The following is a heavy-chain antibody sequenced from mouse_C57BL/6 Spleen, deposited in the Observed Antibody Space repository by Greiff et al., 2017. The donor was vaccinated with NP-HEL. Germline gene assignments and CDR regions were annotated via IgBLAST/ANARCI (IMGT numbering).Heavy chain of an antibody. V-gene: IGHV1-4*01. Sequence: QVQLQQSGAELARPGASVKMSCKASGYTFTSYTMHWVKQRPGQGLEWIGYINPSSGYTKYNQKFKDKATLTADKSSSTAYMQLSSLTSEDSAVYYCARSYGGGYFDVWGTGTTVTVSS. CDR3: ARSYGGGYFDV. D-gene: IGHD1-1*02. CDR2: INPSSGYT. CDR1: GYTFTSYT. J-gene: IGHJ1*03.